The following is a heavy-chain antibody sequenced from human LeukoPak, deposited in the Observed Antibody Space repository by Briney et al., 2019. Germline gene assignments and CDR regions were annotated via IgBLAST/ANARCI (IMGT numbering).Heavy chain of an antibody. J-gene: IGHJ4*02. V-gene: IGHV3-23*01. D-gene: IGHD3-22*01. CDR3: AKDRKVVITTVTDN. CDR2: ISGSGGST. CDR1: GFTFSSYA. Sequence: GGSLRLSCAASGFTFSSYAMSWVRQAPGKALEWVSGISGSGGSTFHADSVKGRFIISRDNSKNTLYLQMNSLRAEDTAVYYCAKDRKVVITTVTDNWGQGTLVTVSS.